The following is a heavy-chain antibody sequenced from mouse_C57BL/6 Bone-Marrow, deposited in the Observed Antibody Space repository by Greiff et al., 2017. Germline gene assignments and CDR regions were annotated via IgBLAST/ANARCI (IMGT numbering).Heavy chain of an antibody. CDR3: ARSHLPYYFDY. D-gene: IGHD5-5*01. CDR1: GYAFSSSW. V-gene: IGHV1-82*01. CDR2: IYPGDGDT. Sequence: QVQLKESGPELVKPGASVKISCKASGYAFSSSWMNWVKQRPGKGLEWIGRIYPGDGDTNYNGKFKGKATLTADKTSSTAYMQLSSLTSEDSAVYVCARSHLPYYFDYWGQGTTLTVSS. J-gene: IGHJ2*01.